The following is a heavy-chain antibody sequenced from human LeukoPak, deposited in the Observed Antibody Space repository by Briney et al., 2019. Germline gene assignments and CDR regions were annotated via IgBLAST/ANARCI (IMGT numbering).Heavy chain of an antibody. CDR3: AKNFGDLLGGFDY. V-gene: IGHV3-23*01. CDR1: GFAFSSYA. J-gene: IGHJ4*02. D-gene: IGHD3-10*01. Sequence: GGSLRLSCAASGFAFSSYAMSWVRQAPGKGLEWVSAISGSGGSTYYADSVKGRFTISRDNSKNTLYLQMNSLRAEDTAVYYCAKNFGDLLGGFDYWGQGTLVTVSS. CDR2: ISGSGGST.